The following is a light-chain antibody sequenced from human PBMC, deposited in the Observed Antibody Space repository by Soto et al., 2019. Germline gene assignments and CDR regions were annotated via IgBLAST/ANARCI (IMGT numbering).Light chain of an antibody. CDR2: GFF. Sequence: QSVLTQPPSVSGAPGQRVTISCAGSTSNLGSGYDVHWYQQLPGAAPKLLIDGFFNRPSGIPDRFSGSRSGTSASLVITGLQAEDEADYYCQSFDSSLSGDVFGTGTKLTVL. J-gene: IGLJ1*01. CDR1: TSNLGSGYD. V-gene: IGLV1-40*01. CDR3: QSFDSSLSGDV.